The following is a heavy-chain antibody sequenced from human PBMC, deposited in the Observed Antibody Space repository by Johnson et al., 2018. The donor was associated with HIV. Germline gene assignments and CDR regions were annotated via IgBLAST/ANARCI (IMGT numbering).Heavy chain of an antibody. Sequence: MLLVESGGGLVQSGGSLRLSCAASGFTFDTSWMNWVRQAPGRGLEWVANIKYDGGRIQYVDSVKGRFTISRDNARNLLFLQMKTLRAEDTAVYYCARDVSYRYDGDGWADAFDIWGQGTMVTVSA. CDR1: GFTFDTSW. CDR3: ARDVSYRYDGDGWADAFDI. CDR2: IKYDGGRI. V-gene: IGHV3-7*01. J-gene: IGHJ3*02. D-gene: IGHD2-21*01.